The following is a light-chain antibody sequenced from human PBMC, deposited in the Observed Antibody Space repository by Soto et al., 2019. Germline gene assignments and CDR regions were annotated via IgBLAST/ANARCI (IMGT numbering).Light chain of an antibody. Sequence: DIRMTQSPSSLSASVGDRVTITCRASQAIRNDLGWYQQKPGKAPKRLIYAASSLDSEVPLRFSGSGSGTEFALTISSLQPEDFAVYYCQQRTDRPPWTFGQGTKVDI. CDR1: QAIRND. CDR3: QQRTDRPPWT. CDR2: AAS. J-gene: IGKJ1*01. V-gene: IGKV1-17*01.